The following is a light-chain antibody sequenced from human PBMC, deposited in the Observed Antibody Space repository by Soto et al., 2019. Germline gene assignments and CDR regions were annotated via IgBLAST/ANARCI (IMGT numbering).Light chain of an antibody. CDR2: GAS. V-gene: IGKV1-16*01. Sequence: IQMTQSPTSLSASVGDRVTITCRASQGISKFLAWLQQKPGRAPKSLIYGASTLQSGVPSRFSGSGSDTDFTLTITSLQPEDFATYYCQQYHSYPPSFGQGTKVEIK. CDR3: QQYHSYPPS. CDR1: QGISKF. J-gene: IGKJ1*01.